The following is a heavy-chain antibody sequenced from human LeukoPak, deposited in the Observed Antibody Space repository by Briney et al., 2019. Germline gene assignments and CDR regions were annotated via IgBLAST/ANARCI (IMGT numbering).Heavy chain of an antibody. CDR1: GGSISSYY. D-gene: IGHD1-26*01. J-gene: IGHJ4*02. CDR3: ARAPPIVGATNFDY. V-gene: IGHV4-59*01. CDR2: IYYSGST. Sequence: SETLSLTCTVSGGSISSYYWSWIRQPPGKGLEWIGYIYYSGSTNYNPSLKSRVTISVDTSKNQFSLKLSPVTAADTAVYYCARAPPIVGATNFDYWGQGTLVTVSS.